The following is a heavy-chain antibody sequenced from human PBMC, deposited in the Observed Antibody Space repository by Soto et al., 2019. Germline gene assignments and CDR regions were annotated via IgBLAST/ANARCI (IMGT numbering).Heavy chain of an antibody. Sequence: QVQLQESGPGLVKPSQTLSLTCTVSGGSISSGGYYWSWIRQHPGKGLEWIGYIYYSGSTYYNPSLKSRVTMSVDTSKNQFTLKLSSVTAADTAVYYCAKNRDRYCSGGSCSYWFDPWGQGTLVTVSS. D-gene: IGHD2-15*01. J-gene: IGHJ5*02. V-gene: IGHV4-31*03. CDR3: AKNRDRYCSGGSCSYWFDP. CDR1: GGSISSGGYY. CDR2: IYYSGST.